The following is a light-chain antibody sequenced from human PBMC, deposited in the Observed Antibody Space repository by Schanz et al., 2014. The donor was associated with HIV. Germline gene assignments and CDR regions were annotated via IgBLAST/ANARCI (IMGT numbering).Light chain of an antibody. Sequence: EIVLTQSPATLSVSPGERATLSCRAGQSVNNYLAWYQQKPGQTPRLLIYGASTRATGIPARFSGSGSGTEFTLTISSLQSEDFAVYYCQQGGSWPLTFGGGTTVEIK. J-gene: IGKJ4*01. CDR2: GAS. V-gene: IGKV3-15*01. CDR3: QQGGSWPLT. CDR1: QSVNNY.